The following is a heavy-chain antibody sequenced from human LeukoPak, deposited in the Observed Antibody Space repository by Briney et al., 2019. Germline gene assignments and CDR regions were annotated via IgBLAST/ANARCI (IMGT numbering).Heavy chain of an antibody. CDR2: ISTSGST. CDR1: GGSISSYY. V-gene: IGHV4-4*07. J-gene: IGHJ6*04. Sequence: SETLSLTCTVSGGSISSYYWSWIRQPAGKGLESIGHISTSGSTNYNPSLKSRVTMSVDTSKNQFSLKLSSVTAADTAVYYCARRGIKRGPMDVWGKGTTVTISS. D-gene: IGHD3-10*01. CDR3: ARRGIKRGPMDV.